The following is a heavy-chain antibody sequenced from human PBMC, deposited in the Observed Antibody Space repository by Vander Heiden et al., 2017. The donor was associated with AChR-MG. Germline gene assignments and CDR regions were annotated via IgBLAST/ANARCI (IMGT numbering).Heavy chain of an antibody. CDR2: ISGSGATT. V-gene: IGHV3-23*01. CDR3: AKRPLGAAFDI. CDR1: GFTFSSYG. D-gene: IGHD7-27*01. J-gene: IGHJ3*02. Sequence: VQLLESGGDLIQPGESLRLAGGASGFTFSSYGMTWLRQAPGKGLEWVSSISGSGATTYYADSVKGRFTISRDNSKNTLYLQMNSLRVEDTAVYFCAKRPLGAAFDIWGQGTMVTVSS.